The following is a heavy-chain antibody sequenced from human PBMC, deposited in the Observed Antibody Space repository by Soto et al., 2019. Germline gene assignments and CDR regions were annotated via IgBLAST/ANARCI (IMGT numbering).Heavy chain of an antibody. D-gene: IGHD3-22*01. CDR1: GFTFSSYG. V-gene: IGHV3-30*18. J-gene: IGHJ4*02. CDR3: AKDFAMIVGGFDY. Sequence: LRLSCAASGFTFSSYGMHWVRQAPGKGLEWVAVISYDGSNKYYADSVKGRFTISRDNSKNTLYLQMNSLRAEDTAVHYCAKDFAMIVGGFDYWGQGTLVTVSS. CDR2: ISYDGSNK.